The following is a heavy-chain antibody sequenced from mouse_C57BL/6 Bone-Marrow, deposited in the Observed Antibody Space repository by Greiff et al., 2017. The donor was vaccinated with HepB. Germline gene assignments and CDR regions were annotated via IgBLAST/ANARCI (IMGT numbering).Heavy chain of an antibody. CDR1: EYEFPSHD. J-gene: IGHJ3*01. Sequence: EVKLMESGGGLVQPGESLKLSCESNEYEFPSHDMSWVRKTPEKRLELVAAINSDGGSTYYPDTMERRFIISRDNTKKTLYLQMSSLRSQDTALYYCASHRYDYAFAYWGQGTLVTVSA. CDR3: ASHRYDYAFAY. V-gene: IGHV5-2*01. CDR2: INSDGGST. D-gene: IGHD2-4*01.